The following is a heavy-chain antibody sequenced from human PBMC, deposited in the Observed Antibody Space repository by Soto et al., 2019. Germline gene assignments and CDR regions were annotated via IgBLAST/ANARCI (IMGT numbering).Heavy chain of an antibody. D-gene: IGHD3-16*02. CDR1: GGSISSGGYY. Sequence: SETLSLTCTVSGGSISSGGYYWGWIRHHPGKGLEWIGYIYYSGSTYYNPSLKSRVTISVDTSKNQFSLKLSSVTAADTAVYYCARYMITFGGVIAPSWFDPWGQGTLVTVSS. CDR3: ARYMITFGGVIAPSWFDP. J-gene: IGHJ5*02. CDR2: IYYSGST. V-gene: IGHV4-31*03.